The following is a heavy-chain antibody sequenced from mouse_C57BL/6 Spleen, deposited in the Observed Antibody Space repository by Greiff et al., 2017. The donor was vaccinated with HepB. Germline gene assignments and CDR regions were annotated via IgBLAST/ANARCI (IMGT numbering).Heavy chain of an antibody. CDR3: ARFGSSYGGFAY. CDR1: GYTFTDYY. CDR2: IYPGSGNT. D-gene: IGHD1-1*01. V-gene: IGHV1-76*01. Sequence: VQRVESGAELVRPGASVKLSCKASGYTFTDYYINWVKQRPGQGLEWIARIYPGSGNTYYNEKFKGKATLTAEKSSSTAYMQLSSLTSEDSAVYFCARFGSSYGGFAYWGQGTLVTVSA. J-gene: IGHJ3*01.